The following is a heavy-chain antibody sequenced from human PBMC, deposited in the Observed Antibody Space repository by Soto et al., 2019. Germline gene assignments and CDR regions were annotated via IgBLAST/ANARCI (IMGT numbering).Heavy chain of an antibody. CDR1: GGSISSHS. CDR3: ARASSSTSSSGDYYGMDV. J-gene: IGHJ6*02. D-gene: IGHD2-2*01. CDR2: VYYSGST. Sequence: SETLSLTCTVSGGSISSHSWSWIRQPPGEGLEWIGHVYYSGSTNYNPSLKSRVTISVDTSKNQFSLKLSSVTAADTAVYYCARASSSTSSSGDYYGMDVWGQGTTVTVSS. V-gene: IGHV4-59*11.